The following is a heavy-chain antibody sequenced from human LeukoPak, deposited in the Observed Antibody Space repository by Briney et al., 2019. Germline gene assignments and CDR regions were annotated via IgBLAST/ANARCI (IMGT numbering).Heavy chain of an antibody. CDR1: GFTFSSYA. CDR3: ASSKGVAGFGDYYYGMDV. D-gene: IGHD6-19*01. Sequence: GGSLRLSCAASGFTFSSYAMSWVRQAPGKGLEWVSAICGSGGSTYYADSVKGRFTISRDNSKNTLYLQMNSLRAEDTAVYYCASSKGVAGFGDYYYGMDVWGQGTTVTVSS. J-gene: IGHJ6*02. V-gene: IGHV3-23*01. CDR2: ICGSGGST.